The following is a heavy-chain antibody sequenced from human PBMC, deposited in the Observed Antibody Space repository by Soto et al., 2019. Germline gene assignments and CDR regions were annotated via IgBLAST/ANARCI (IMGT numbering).Heavy chain of an antibody. CDR1: GGSISSYY. V-gene: IGHV4-59*08. CDR2: IYYSGST. J-gene: IGHJ4*02. D-gene: IGHD4-17*01. CDR3: ARSMTTVVTLDY. Sequence: SETLSLTCTVSGGSISSYYWSWIRQPPGKGLEWIGYIYYSGSTNYNPSLKSRVTISVDTSKNQFSLKLSSVTAADTAVYYCARSMTTVVTLDYWGQGTLVTSPQ.